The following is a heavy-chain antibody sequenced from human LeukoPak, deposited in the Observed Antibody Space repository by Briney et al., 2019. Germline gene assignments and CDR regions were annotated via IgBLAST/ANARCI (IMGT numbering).Heavy chain of an antibody. CDR1: GGSISSTNW. CDR2: IYRSGTT. CDR3: ARRSPYSTGWSSYFDY. J-gene: IGHJ4*02. V-gene: IGHV4-4*02. Sequence: SGTLSLTCAVSGGSISSTNWWSWVRQPPGNGLEWIGEIYRSGTTNYKPSLKSRVTISLDKSRNHFSLKLTSVTAADSAVYYCARRSPYSTGWSSYFDYWGQGALVTVSS. D-gene: IGHD6-19*01.